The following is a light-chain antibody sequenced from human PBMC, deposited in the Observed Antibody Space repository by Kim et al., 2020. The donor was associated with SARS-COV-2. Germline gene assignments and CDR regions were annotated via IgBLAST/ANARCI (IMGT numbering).Light chain of an antibody. J-gene: IGKJ1*01. CDR1: QSVSSN. CDR2: DAS. Sequence: SVSPGEKATLSCRASQSVSSNLAWYQQKPGQAPTLLIYDASNRATDIPARFSGSGSGTDFTLTISSLDPEDFAIYFCQHRSNLWTFGQGTKVDIK. CDR3: QHRSNLWT. V-gene: IGKV3-11*01.